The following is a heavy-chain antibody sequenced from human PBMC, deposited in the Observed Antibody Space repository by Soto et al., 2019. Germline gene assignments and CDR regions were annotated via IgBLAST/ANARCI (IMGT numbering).Heavy chain of an antibody. CDR1: GFSFGSYA. CDR3: ARWSYLDY. D-gene: IGHD3-3*01. Sequence: SGGSLRPSXAASGFSFGSYALSWVRQAPGKGLEWVSTISGSDGKTFYADSVKGRFSISRDTSQNTLYLQMNSLRADDTAIYYCARWSYLDYWGQGTRVTVSS. V-gene: IGHV3-23*01. CDR2: ISGSDGKT. J-gene: IGHJ4*02.